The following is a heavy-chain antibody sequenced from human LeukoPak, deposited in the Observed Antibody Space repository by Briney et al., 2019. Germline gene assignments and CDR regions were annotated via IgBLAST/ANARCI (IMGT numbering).Heavy chain of an antibody. CDR1: GFTFSNYA. V-gene: IGHV3-33*08. J-gene: IGHJ4*02. Sequence: PGGSLRLSCAASGFTFSNYAMTWVRQAPGKGLEWVAVIHYDGSNKYYADSVKGRFTISRDNSKNTLYLQMNSLRAEDTAVYYCARVPLYYGGLSFDYWGQGTLVTVSS. D-gene: IGHD3-10*01. CDR3: ARVPLYYGGLSFDY. CDR2: IHYDGSNK.